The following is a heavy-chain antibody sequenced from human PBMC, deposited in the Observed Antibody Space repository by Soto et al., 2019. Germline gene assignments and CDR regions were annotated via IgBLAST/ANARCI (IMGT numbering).Heavy chain of an antibody. D-gene: IGHD6-19*01. CDR2: ISSSSSTI. CDR3: ARGASSGWYGGFDI. CDR1: GFTFSSYS. V-gene: IGHV3-48*01. J-gene: IGHJ3*02. Sequence: PGGSLRLSCAASGFTFSSYSMNWVRQAPGEGLEWVSYISSSSSTIHYADSVKGRFTISRDNAENSLYLQMNSLRAEDTAVYYCARGASSGWYGGFDIWGQGTMVTVSS.